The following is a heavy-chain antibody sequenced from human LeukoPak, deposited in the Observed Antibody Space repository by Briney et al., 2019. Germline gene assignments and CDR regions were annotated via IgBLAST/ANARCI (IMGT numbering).Heavy chain of an antibody. V-gene: IGHV1-18*01. Sequence: ASVKVSCKASGYTFTSYGISWVRQAPGQGLEWMGWISAYNGNTNYAQKLRGRATMTTDTSTSTAYMELRSLRSDDTAVYYCARVRNYDITLRYSYGMDVWGQGTTVTVSS. CDR3: ARVRNYDITLRYSYGMDV. CDR1: GYTFTSYG. CDR2: ISAYNGNT. J-gene: IGHJ6*02. D-gene: IGHD3-9*01.